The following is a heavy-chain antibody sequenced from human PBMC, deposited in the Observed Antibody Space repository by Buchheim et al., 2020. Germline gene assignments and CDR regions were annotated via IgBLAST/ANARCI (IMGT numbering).Heavy chain of an antibody. J-gene: IGHJ6*02. D-gene: IGHD3-10*01. V-gene: IGHV1-3*01. CDR1: GYTFSNYA. Sequence: QVQLVQSGAEVKKPGASVKVSCKASGYTFSNYAMHWLRQAPGQSLEWMGWINAGQGDTKYSQNFQGRVTITRDTSANTAYLELSNLRSEDTAVYYCARDKLTMVHGGEGMDVWGQGTT. CDR3: ARDKLTMVHGGEGMDV. CDR2: INAGQGDT.